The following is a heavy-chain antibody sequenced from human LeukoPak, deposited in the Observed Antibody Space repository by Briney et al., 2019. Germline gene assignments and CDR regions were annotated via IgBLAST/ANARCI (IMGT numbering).Heavy chain of an antibody. V-gene: IGHV1-24*01. CDR2: FDPEDGET. CDR3: ATDIIGSSWYSFDY. CDR1: GYTLTELS. Sequence: ASVKVSCKVSGYTLTELSMHWVRQAPGQGLEWMGGFDPEDGETIYAQKFQGRVTMTEDTSTDTAYMELSSLRSEDTAVYYCATDIIGSSWYSFDYWGQGTLVTVSS. D-gene: IGHD6-13*01. J-gene: IGHJ4*02.